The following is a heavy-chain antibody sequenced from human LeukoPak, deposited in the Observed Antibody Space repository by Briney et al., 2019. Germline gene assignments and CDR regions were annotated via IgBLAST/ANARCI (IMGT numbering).Heavy chain of an antibody. CDR1: GFTFSSYG. J-gene: IGHJ4*02. CDR3: AKKFSIAVGIYVL. V-gene: IGHV3-33*06. Sequence: GGSLRLSCAASGFTFSSYGMHWARQAPGKGLEWVAVIWYDGSNKYYADSVKGRFTISRDNSKNTLYLQMSSLRAEDTAVYYCAKKFSIAVGIYVLWGQGTLVTVSS. D-gene: IGHD6-19*01. CDR2: IWYDGSNK.